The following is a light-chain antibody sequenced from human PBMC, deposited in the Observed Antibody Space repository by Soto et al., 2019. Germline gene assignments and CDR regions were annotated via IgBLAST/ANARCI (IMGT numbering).Light chain of an antibody. CDR1: SGHSSFI. CDR3: ETWDSNTWV. Sequence: QSVLTQSSSASGSLGSSVKVTCTLSSGHSSFIIAWHQQQPGKAPRYLMELEGDGSYKKGSGVPDRFSGSSSGADRYLTISNLQFEDEADYYCETWDSNTWVFGGGTQLTVL. J-gene: IGLJ3*02. V-gene: IGLV4-60*02. CDR2: LEGDGSY.